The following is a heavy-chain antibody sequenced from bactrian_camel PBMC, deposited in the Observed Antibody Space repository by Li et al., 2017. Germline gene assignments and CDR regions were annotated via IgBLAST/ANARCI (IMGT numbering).Heavy chain of an antibody. CDR3: VKDLLEETGGGFMIETLFGY. D-gene: IGHD1*01. CDR1: EYSSRTSC. Sequence: HVQLVESGGALVQAGGSLRLSCDASEYSSRTSCMGWFRLAPGKEREGVAIIDADGSTYYSDSVKGRFTTSRDSAKNTLYPQLNSLKTEDTSVYYCVKDLLEETGGGFMIETLFGYWGQGTQVTVS. V-gene: IGHV3S1*01. J-gene: IGHJ6*01. CDR2: IIDADGST.